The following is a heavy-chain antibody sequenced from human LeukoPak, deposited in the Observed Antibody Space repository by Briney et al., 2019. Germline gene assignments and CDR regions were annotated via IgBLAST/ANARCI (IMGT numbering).Heavy chain of an antibody. CDR3: ARHVWLQPFDY. Sequence: ASETLSLTCSVSGGSMNSYYWSWIRQSPGKGLERIGYNSGSTNYNPSLKSRVTISVDTSKNQFSLKLSSVTAADTAVYYCARHVWLQPFDYWGQGTLVTVSS. D-gene: IGHD3-9*01. CDR2: NSGST. V-gene: IGHV4-59*08. CDR1: GGSMNSYY. J-gene: IGHJ4*02.